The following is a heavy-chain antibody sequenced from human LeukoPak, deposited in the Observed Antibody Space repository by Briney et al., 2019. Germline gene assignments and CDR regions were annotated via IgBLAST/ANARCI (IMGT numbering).Heavy chain of an antibody. CDR1: GGSISSYY. D-gene: IGHD3-10*01. J-gene: IGHJ6*04. Sequence: PSETLSLTCTVSGGSISSYYWSWIRQPPGKGLEWIGNIYYSGSTNYNPSLKSRVTISVDTSKNQFSLKLSSVTAADTAVYYCARGGPPELLWFGETYYYGMDVWGKGTTVTVSS. V-gene: IGHV4-59*01. CDR3: ARGGPPELLWFGETYYYGMDV. CDR2: IYYSGST.